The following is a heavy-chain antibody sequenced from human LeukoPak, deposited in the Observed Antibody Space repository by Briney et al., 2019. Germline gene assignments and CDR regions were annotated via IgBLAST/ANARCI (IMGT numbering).Heavy chain of an antibody. Sequence: GKSLRLSCAASGFTFSSYAIHWVRQAPGNGLEWVAVISFDGSNKYYAESVKGRFTISRDNSRTTLYLQMNSLRSEDTAVYYCARVKKLRYFDYWGQGTLVTVSS. CDR2: ISFDGSNK. J-gene: IGHJ4*02. V-gene: IGHV3-30-3*01. CDR1: GFTFSSYA. CDR3: ARVKKLRYFDY. D-gene: IGHD3-9*01.